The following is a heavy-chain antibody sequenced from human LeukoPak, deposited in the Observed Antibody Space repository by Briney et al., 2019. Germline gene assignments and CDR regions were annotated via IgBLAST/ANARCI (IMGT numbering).Heavy chain of an antibody. V-gene: IGHV1-18*01. D-gene: IGHD6-13*01. J-gene: IGHJ3*02. CDR3: ARWSSSWYKSAFDI. Sequence: ASVKVSCKASVYTFTSYGISGVRQDPGQGLEWMGWIRAYNGNTNYAQTLQGRVTMTTETSTSTAYMELRSLRSDDTAVYYCARWSSSWYKSAFDIWGQGTMVIVSS. CDR2: IRAYNGNT. CDR1: VYTFTSYG.